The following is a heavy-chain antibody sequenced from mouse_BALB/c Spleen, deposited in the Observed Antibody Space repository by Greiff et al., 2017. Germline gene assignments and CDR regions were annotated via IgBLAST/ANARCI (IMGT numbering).Heavy chain of an antibody. CDR3: ARQDGNYDY. Sequence: EVKLMESGGGLVKPGGSLKLSCAASGFTFSSYAMSWVRQTPEKRLEWVATISSGGSYTYYPDSVKGRFTISRDNAKNTLYLQMSSLRSEDTAMYYCARQDGNYDYWGQGTTLTVSS. V-gene: IGHV5-9-3*01. CDR1: GFTFSSYA. D-gene: IGHD2-1*01. J-gene: IGHJ2*01. CDR2: ISSGGSYT.